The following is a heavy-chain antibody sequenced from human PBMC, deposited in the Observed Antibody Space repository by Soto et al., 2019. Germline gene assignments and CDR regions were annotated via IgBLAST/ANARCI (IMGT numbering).Heavy chain of an antibody. D-gene: IGHD6-13*01. CDR3: ARGLAAAGQLYHVSFDP. CDR2: IYYSGST. J-gene: IGHJ5*02. V-gene: IGHV4-59*01. Sequence: LSLTCTVSGGSISSYYWSWIRQPPGKGLEWIGYIYYSGSTNYNPSLKSRVTISVDTSKNQFSLKLSSVTAADTAVYYCARGLAAAGQLYHVSFDPWGQGTLVTVSS. CDR1: GGSISSYY.